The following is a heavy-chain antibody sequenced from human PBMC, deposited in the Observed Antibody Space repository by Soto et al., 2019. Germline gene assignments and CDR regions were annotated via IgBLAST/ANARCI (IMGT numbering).Heavy chain of an antibody. Sequence: SETLSLTCTVSGGSISSGGYYWSWIRQHPGKGLEWIGYINYIGSTYYNPSLKSRVTISVDRSKNQFSLKLSSVTAADTAVYYCARADYGDNGWWFDPWGQGTLVTVSS. D-gene: IGHD4-17*01. V-gene: IGHV4-31*03. J-gene: IGHJ5*02. CDR3: ARADYGDNGWWFDP. CDR1: GGSISSGGYY. CDR2: INYIGST.